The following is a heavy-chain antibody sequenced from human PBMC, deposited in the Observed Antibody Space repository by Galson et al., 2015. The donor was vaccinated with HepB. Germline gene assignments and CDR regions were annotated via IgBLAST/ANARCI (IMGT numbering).Heavy chain of an antibody. J-gene: IGHJ4*02. D-gene: IGHD1/OR15-1a*01. CDR3: ARGNNPEY. CDR1: GFDYSRHW. Sequence: SLRLSCATSGFDYSRHWMTWVRQAPEMGLEWVANTHPDGSEEYYLDSVRGRFTISRDNAKNSLYLQMNGLRAEDTALYYCARGNNPEYWGQGTLVTVSS. V-gene: IGHV3-7*01. CDR2: THPDGSEE.